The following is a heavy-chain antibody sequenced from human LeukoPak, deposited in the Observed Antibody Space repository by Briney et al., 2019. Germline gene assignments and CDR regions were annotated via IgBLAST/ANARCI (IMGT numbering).Heavy chain of an antibody. Sequence: ASVKVSCKASGYTFTSYGISWVRQAPGQGLEWMGWISAYNGNTNYAQKLQGRVTMTTDTSMRTAYMELRSLRSDVTAVYYCARVRAVTMNWFDPWGQGTLVTVSS. D-gene: IGHD4-17*01. CDR2: ISAYNGNT. J-gene: IGHJ5*02. V-gene: IGHV1-18*01. CDR1: GYTFTSYG. CDR3: ARVRAVTMNWFDP.